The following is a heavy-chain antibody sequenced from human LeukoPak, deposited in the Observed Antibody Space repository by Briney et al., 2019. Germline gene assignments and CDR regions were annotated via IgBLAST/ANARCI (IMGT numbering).Heavy chain of an antibody. D-gene: IGHD1-7*01. Sequence: ASVKVSCKASGYTFTSYYMHWVRQAPGQGLEWMGIINPSGGSTSYAQKFQGRVTMTRDTYTRTVYMELSSLRSEDTAVYYCARDDLNYRDYYYYYGMDVWGKGTTVTVSS. CDR3: ARDDLNYRDYYYYYGMDV. CDR1: GYTFTSYY. J-gene: IGHJ6*04. CDR2: INPSGGST. V-gene: IGHV1-46*01.